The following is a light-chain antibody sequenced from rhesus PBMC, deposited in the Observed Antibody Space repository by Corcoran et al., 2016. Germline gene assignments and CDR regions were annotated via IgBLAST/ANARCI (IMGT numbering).Light chain of an antibody. CDR2: RAS. CDR1: QGISNW. Sequence: DIQMTQSPSSLSASVGDRVTITCRASQGISNWLAWYQQKPGKAPKLLIYRASNLETGVPSRFSGSGSVTDFTLTISSMQPEDIATYYCQQHDHSPPTFGGGTKVEIK. V-gene: IGKV1-69*01. J-gene: IGKJ4*01. CDR3: QQHDHSPPT.